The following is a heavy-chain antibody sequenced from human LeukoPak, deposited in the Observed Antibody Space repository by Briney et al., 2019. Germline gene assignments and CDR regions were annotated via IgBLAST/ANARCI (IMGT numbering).Heavy chain of an antibody. D-gene: IGHD3-16*01. CDR1: GFTFSGSA. CDR2: IRSKANSYAT. V-gene: IGHV3-73*01. CDR3: ARRGAASDAFDI. Sequence: GGSLRLSCAASGFTFSGSAMHWVRQAPGKGLEWVGRIRSKANSYATAYAASVKGRFTISRDNAKNTLYLQMNSLRAEDTAVYYCARRGAASDAFDIWGQGTMVTVSS. J-gene: IGHJ3*02.